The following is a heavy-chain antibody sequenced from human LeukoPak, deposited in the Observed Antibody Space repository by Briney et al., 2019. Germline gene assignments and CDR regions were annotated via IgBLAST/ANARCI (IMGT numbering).Heavy chain of an antibody. J-gene: IGHJ5*02. CDR2: IAYDGSNT. CDR1: GFTFSTYA. Sequence: GRSLRLSCTVSGFTFSTYAMHLVRQAPGKGLEWVAVIAYDGSNTYYLDSVKGRFTISRDNSENTLYLQMNSLRAEDTAVYYCAKDIGSTSLYNWFDPWGQGTLVTVSS. V-gene: IGHV3-33*03. CDR3: AKDIGSTSLYNWFDP. D-gene: IGHD2-2*01.